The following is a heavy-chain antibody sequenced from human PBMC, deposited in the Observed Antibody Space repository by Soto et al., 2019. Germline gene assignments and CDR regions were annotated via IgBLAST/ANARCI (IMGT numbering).Heavy chain of an antibody. Sequence: PSETLSLTCAVYGGSFSGYYWSWIRQPPGKGLEWIGEINHSGSTNYNPSLKSRVTISVDTSKNQFSLKLSSVTAADTAVYYCARTVAARQNWFDPWGQGTLVTVSS. CDR2: INHSGST. CDR1: GGSFSGYY. V-gene: IGHV4-34*01. J-gene: IGHJ5*02. CDR3: ARTVAARQNWFDP. D-gene: IGHD6-6*01.